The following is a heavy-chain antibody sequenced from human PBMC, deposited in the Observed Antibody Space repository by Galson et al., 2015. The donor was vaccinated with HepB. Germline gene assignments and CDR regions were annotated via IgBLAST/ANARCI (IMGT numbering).Heavy chain of an antibody. J-gene: IGHJ4*02. D-gene: IGHD3-22*01. V-gene: IGHV1-2*06. CDR3: ARMHPIYYDSSGYIDY. CDR1: GYTFTGYY. CDR2: INPNSGGT. Sequence: QSGAEVKKPGTSVKVSCKASGYTFTGYYMHWVRQAPGQGLEWMGRINPNSGGTNYAQKFQGRVTMTKDTSISTAYMELSRLRSDDTAVYYCARMHPIYYDSSGYIDYWGQGTLVTVSS.